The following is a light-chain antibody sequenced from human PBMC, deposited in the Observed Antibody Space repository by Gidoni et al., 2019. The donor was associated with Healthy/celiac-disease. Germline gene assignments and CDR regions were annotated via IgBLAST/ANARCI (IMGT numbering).Light chain of an antibody. CDR1: KLGDKY. V-gene: IGLV3-1*01. CDR3: QAWDSSTAV. J-gene: IGLJ2*01. CDR2: QDS. Sequence: SYELTPPPSASGSPGQTASITCSGDKLGDKYACWYQQKPGQSPVLVIYQDSKRPSGIPERFSGSNSGNTATLTISGTQAMDEADYYCQAWDSSTAVFGGGTKLTVL.